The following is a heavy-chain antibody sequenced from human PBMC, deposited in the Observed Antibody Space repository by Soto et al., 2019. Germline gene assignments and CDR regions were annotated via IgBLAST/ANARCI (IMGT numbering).Heavy chain of an antibody. CDR1: GFTFSSYG. J-gene: IGHJ6*02. D-gene: IGHD5-12*01. Sequence: GGSLRLSCAASGFTFSSYGMHWVRQAPGKGLEWVAVISYDGSNKYYADSVKGRFTTSRDNSKNTLYLQMNSLRAEDTAVYYCAKPFKGRWLHYTYYYYGMDVWGQGTTVTVSS. CDR3: AKPFKGRWLHYTYYYYGMDV. V-gene: IGHV3-30*18. CDR2: ISYDGSNK.